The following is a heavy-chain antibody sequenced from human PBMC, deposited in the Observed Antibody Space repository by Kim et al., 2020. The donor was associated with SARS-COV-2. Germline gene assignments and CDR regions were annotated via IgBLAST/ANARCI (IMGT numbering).Heavy chain of an antibody. CDR3: ATSLCSGSRSTQDH. V-gene: IGHV3-11*06. J-gene: IGHJ4*03. CDR2: ISSSSFT. CDR1: GLKFRGYY. Sequence: GGSLRLSCAASGLKFRGYYMTWIRQAPGKGLEWVSYISSSSFTKYEASVKSRFTIFRENDQNTLQLEMNSLRAEDTALYYCATSLCSGSRSTQDHWGHGT. D-gene: IGHD2-15*01.